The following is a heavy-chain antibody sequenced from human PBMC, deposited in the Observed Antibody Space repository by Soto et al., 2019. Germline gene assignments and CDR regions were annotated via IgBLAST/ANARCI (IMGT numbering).Heavy chain of an antibody. D-gene: IGHD6-19*01. Sequence: AAVKVSCKASGGTFSSYAISWVRQAPGQGLEWMGGIIPIFGTANYAQKFQGRVTITADESTSTAYMELSSLRSEDTAVYYCAREEKSFYSSGWQSDFDIWGQRTMVTVSS. V-gene: IGHV1-69*13. CDR1: GGTFSSYA. CDR2: IIPIFGTA. CDR3: AREEKSFYSSGWQSDFDI. J-gene: IGHJ3*02.